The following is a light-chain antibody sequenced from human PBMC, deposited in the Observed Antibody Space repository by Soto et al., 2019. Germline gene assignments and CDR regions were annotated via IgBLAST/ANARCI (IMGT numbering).Light chain of an antibody. CDR2: DVS. J-gene: IGKJ1*01. CDR3: QQYSTFWT. V-gene: IGKV1-5*01. CDR1: QTISNW. Sequence: DIQMTQSPATLSASVGDRVTITFRASQTISNWLAWYQQKPGKAPKLLIYDVSSLQSGVPSRFSGSGSGTAFTLTISSLQPDDSATYYCQQYSTFWTFGQGTKVDIK.